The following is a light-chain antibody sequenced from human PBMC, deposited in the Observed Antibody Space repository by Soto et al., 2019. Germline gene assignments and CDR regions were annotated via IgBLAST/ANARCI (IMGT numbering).Light chain of an antibody. Sequence: EIVLTQSPATLSLSPGERATVSCRASQSVSIYLAWYQQKPGQAPRLLIYDASNRATGIPARFSGSGSGADFTLTISSLEPGDFAVYYCQQRISWPPTFGQGTRLEIK. J-gene: IGKJ5*01. CDR2: DAS. V-gene: IGKV3-11*01. CDR3: QQRISWPPT. CDR1: QSVSIY.